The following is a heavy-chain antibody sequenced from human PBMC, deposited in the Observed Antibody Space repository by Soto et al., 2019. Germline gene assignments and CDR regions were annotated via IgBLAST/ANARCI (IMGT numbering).Heavy chain of an antibody. Sequence: QVHLLESGPGLVKPSQTLSLTCSVSGDSISTVDYFWACIRQPPGQALEYIGYIYKSTTTYYNPSFERRLAISLDTSKSQFSLNVTSVTAADTAVYFCARGRYCLTGRCFPNWFDSWGQGTLVTVS. J-gene: IGHJ5*01. CDR3: ARGRYCLTGRCFPNWFDS. CDR2: IYKSTTT. CDR1: GDSISTVDYF. D-gene: IGHD2-15*01. V-gene: IGHV4-30-4*01.